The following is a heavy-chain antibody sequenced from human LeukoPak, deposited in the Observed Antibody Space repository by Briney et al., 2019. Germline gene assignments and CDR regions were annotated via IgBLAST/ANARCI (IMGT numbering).Heavy chain of an antibody. CDR3: ARGGLNAFDT. Sequence: GRSLRLSCAASGFTFSNYVMHWVRQAPGKGLEWVALIWYDASNKYYADSVKGRFTISRDNSKDTLYLQMNSLRAEDTAVYYCARGGLNAFDTWGQGTMVTVSS. CDR1: GFTFSNYV. J-gene: IGHJ3*02. V-gene: IGHV3-33*01. CDR2: IWYDASNK.